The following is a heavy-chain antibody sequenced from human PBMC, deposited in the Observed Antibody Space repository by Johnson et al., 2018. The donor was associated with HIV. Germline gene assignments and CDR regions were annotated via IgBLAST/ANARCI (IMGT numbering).Heavy chain of an antibody. CDR2: IRYDGSNK. D-gene: IGHD2-15*01. Sequence: QVQLVESGGGVVQPGGSLRLSCAASGFTFSSYGMHWVRQAPGKGLEWVAFIRYDGSNKYYADSVKGRFTISRDNANNSLYLQMNSLRAEDTAVYYCAGRDLLRAFDIWGQGTMVTVSS. V-gene: IGHV3-30*02. CDR1: GFTFSSYG. J-gene: IGHJ3*02. CDR3: AGRDLLRAFDI.